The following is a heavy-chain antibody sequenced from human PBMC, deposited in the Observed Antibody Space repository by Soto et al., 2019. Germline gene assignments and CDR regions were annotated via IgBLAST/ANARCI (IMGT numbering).Heavy chain of an antibody. CDR2: ISSNGGST. V-gene: IGHV3-64*02. J-gene: IGHJ4*02. CDR3: ARTDSDFGSGYPQGYFDY. CDR1: GFTFSSYA. D-gene: IGHD3-3*01. Sequence: EVQLVESGEGLVQPGGSLRLSCAASGFTFSSYAMHWVRQAPGKGLEYVSAISSNGGSTYYADSVKGRFTISRDNSKNTLYLQMGSLRAEDMAVYYCARTDSDFGSGYPQGYFDYWGQGTLVTVSS.